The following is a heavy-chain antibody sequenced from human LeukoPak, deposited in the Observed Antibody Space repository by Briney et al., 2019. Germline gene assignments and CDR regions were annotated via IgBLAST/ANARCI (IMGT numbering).Heavy chain of an antibody. CDR1: GYTFPSYF. D-gene: IGHD6-13*01. Sequence: ASVKVSCKASGYTFPSYFMHWVRQAPGQGLEWMGIINPTGGSTTYAQKFQGRVTMTRDTSTSTVYMELSSLRSDDTAVYYCARGGSSSWYYYFDYWGQGTLVTVSS. CDR2: INPTGGST. CDR3: ARGGSSSWYYYFDY. J-gene: IGHJ4*02. V-gene: IGHV1-46*01.